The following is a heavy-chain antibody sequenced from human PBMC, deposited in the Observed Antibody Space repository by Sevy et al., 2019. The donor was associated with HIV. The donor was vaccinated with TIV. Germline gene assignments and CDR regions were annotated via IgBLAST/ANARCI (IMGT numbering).Heavy chain of an antibody. D-gene: IGHD3-3*01. V-gene: IGHV1-58*01. Sequence: ASVKVSCKASGFTFTSSAVQWVRQARGQRLEWIGWIVVGSGNTNYAQKFQERVTITRDMSTSTAYMELSSLSSEDTAVYYWAAVHGFWSGYYTEGYFDYWGQGTLVTVSS. J-gene: IGHJ4*02. CDR2: IVVGSGNT. CDR3: AAVHGFWSGYYTEGYFDY. CDR1: GFTFTSSA.